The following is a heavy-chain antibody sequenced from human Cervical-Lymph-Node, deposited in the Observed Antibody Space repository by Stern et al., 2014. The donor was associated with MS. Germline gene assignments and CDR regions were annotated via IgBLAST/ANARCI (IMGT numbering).Heavy chain of an antibody. D-gene: IGHD1-1*01. V-gene: IGHV1-2*02. CDR3: ARASTTANNYYDGVDV. Sequence: VQLVQSWAEAKNPGASVKVSCKASGYTFTDYYMQLMLQAPGQGLEWMGWINPNIGGTKSAQKFQGGVTMTRDTSTRPAYMELSRLRSDDTAIYYCARASTTANNYYDGVDVWGQGTTVTVTS. CDR2: INPNIGGT. CDR1: GYTFTDYY. J-gene: IGHJ6*02.